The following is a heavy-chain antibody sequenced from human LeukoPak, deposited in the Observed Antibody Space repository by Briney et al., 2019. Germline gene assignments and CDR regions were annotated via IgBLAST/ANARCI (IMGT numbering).Heavy chain of an antibody. CDR2: ISGSDSSA. D-gene: IGHD6-19*01. J-gene: IGHJ4*02. CDR1: GFTFSNYA. CDR3: GKDRSSGWFDY. V-gene: IGHV3-23*01. Sequence: GGSLRLSCAASGFTFSNYAMSWVRQAPGKGLEWVSAISGSDSSAYYADSVKGRFTISRDKSKNTLYLQMNSLRAEDTAVYYCGKDRSSGWFDYWGQGTLVTVSS.